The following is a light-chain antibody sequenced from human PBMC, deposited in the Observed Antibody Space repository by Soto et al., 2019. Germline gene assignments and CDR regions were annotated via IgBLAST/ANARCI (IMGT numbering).Light chain of an antibody. V-gene: IGKV3-15*01. J-gene: IGKJ5*01. Sequence: EIVLTHSPGTLSLSPCERATLSCSASQSVSSSYLAWYQQKPGQVPRLLIYGASTRATGIPARFSGSGSGTEFTLTISSLQSEDFAVYYCQQYNNWPITFGQGTRLRL. CDR3: QQYNNWPIT. CDR2: GAS. CDR1: QSVSSSY.